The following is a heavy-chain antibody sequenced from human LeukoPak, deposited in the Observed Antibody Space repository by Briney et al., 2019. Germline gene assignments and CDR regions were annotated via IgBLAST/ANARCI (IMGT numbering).Heavy chain of an antibody. J-gene: IGHJ6*02. Sequence: GGSLRLSCAASGFTFSSYAMSWVRQAPGKGLEWVSAISGSGGSTYYADSVKGRFTISRDHSKNTLYLQMNSLRVEDTAVYYCAREITYDYATYGMDVWGQGTTVTVSS. CDR3: AREITYDYATYGMDV. V-gene: IGHV3-23*01. CDR1: GFTFSSYA. D-gene: IGHD3-16*01. CDR2: ISGSGGST.